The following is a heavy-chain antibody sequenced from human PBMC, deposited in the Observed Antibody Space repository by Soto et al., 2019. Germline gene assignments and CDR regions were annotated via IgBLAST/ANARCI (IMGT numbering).Heavy chain of an antibody. V-gene: IGHV4-39*01. D-gene: IGHD6-19*01. CDR3: ARQGYSSGFQSLYYYYGMDV. CDR1: GGSISSSSYY. J-gene: IGHJ6*02. CDR2: IYYSGST. Sequence: KPSETLSLTCTVSGGSISSSSYYWGWIRQPPGKGLEWIGGIYYSGSTYYNPSLKSRVTISVDTSKNQFSLKLSSVTAADTAVYYCARQGYSSGFQSLYYYYGMDVWGQGTTVTV.